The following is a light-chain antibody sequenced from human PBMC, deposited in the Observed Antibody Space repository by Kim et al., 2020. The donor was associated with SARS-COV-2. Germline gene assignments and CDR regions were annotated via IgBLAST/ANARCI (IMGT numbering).Light chain of an antibody. Sequence: EIVLTQSPGPLSLSPGERATFSCRASQSISSTYLAWYQHKSGQSPRLLIYAASNRATGIPDRFSGSGSGTDFTLTISRLEPEDFAVYYCQHFGSSRYTFGQWTKLEI. V-gene: IGKV3-20*01. CDR3: QHFGSSRYT. J-gene: IGKJ2*01. CDR2: AAS. CDR1: QSISSTY.